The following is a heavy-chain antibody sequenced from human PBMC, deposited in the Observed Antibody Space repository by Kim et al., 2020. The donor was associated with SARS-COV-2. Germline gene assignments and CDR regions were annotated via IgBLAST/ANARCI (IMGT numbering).Heavy chain of an antibody. Sequence: GGSLRLSCAASGFTFSSYGMHWVRQAPGKGLEWVAVISYDGSNKYYADSVKGRFTISRDNSKNTLYLQMNSLRAEDTAVYYCARDRTVTTWSAFDIWGQGTMVTVSS. CDR1: GFTFSSYG. J-gene: IGHJ3*02. CDR2: ISYDGSNK. CDR3: ARDRTVTTWSAFDI. D-gene: IGHD4-17*01. V-gene: IGHV3-33*05.